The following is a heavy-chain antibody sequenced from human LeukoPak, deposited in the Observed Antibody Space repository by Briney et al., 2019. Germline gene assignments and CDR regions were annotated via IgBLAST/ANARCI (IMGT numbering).Heavy chain of an antibody. CDR3: AKDPDSGYDLSYFDY. Sequence: PGGSLRVSCAASGFTFSSYAMSWVRQAPGNGLEWVSAISGSGGSTYYADSVKGRFTISRDNSKNTLYLQMNSLRAEDTAVYYCAKDPDSGYDLSYFDYWGQGTLVTVSS. V-gene: IGHV3-23*01. J-gene: IGHJ4*02. D-gene: IGHD5-12*01. CDR2: ISGSGGST. CDR1: GFTFSSYA.